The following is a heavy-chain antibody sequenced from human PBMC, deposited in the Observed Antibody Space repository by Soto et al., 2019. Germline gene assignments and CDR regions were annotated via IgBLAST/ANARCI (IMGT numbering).Heavy chain of an antibody. CDR1: GYSFTSYW. V-gene: IGHV5-51*01. Sequence: GESLNISCKGSGYSFTSYWIGWVRQMPGKGLEWMGIIYPGDSDTRYSPSFQGQVTISADKSISTAYLQRSSLKASDTAMYYCARSWIFGVAKYYYGMDVWGQGTTVTVSS. D-gene: IGHD3-3*01. CDR2: IYPGDSDT. CDR3: ARSWIFGVAKYYYGMDV. J-gene: IGHJ6*02.